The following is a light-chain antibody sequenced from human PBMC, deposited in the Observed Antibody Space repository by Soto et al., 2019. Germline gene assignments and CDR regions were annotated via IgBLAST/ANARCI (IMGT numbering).Light chain of an antibody. CDR1: QSVSSY. V-gene: IGKV3-11*01. J-gene: IGKJ5*01. CDR2: DAS. CDR3: QQRSNWPPIT. Sequence: EIVLTQSPATLSLSPGERATLSCRSSQSVSSYLAWYQQKPGQAPRLLIYDASNRATGIPARFSGSGSGTDFILTISSLEPEDFAVYYCQQRSNWPPITFGQGTRLEMK.